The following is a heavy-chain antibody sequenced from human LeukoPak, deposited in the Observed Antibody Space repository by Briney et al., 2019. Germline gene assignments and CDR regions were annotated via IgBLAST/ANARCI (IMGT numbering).Heavy chain of an antibody. CDR2: IYYSGST. CDR3: ARGVTATTNWFDP. Sequence: SETLSLTCTVSGGSISTYYWSWIRQPPGKGLEWIGYIYYSGSTNYNPSLKSRVTISVDTSKNQFSLKLSSVTAADTAVYYCARGVTATTNWFDPWGQGTLVTVSS. CDR1: GGSISTYY. V-gene: IGHV4-59*01. J-gene: IGHJ5*02. D-gene: IGHD2-21*02.